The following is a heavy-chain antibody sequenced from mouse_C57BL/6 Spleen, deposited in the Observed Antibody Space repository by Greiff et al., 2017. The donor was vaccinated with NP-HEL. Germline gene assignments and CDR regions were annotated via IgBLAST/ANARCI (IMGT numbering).Heavy chain of an antibody. CDR2: IYPSDSET. CDR3: ARWGSGYGY. J-gene: IGHJ2*01. CDR1: GYTFTSYW. Sequence: VQLQQPGAELVRPGSSVKLSCKASGYTFTSYWMDWVKQRPGQGLEWIGNIYPSDSETHYNQKFKDKATLTVDKSSSTAYMQLSSLTSEDSAVYYCARWGSGYGYWGQGTTLTVSS. V-gene: IGHV1-61*01. D-gene: IGHD3-2*02.